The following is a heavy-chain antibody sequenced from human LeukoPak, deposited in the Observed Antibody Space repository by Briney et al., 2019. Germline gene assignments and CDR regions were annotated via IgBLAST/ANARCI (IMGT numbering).Heavy chain of an antibody. D-gene: IGHD2-2*02. CDR1: GFTFSSYS. V-gene: IGHV3-21*01. J-gene: IGHJ3*02. Sequence: GGSLRLSCAASGFTFSSYSMNWVRQAPGKGLEWVSSISSISSYIYYADSVKGRFTISRDNAKNSLYLQMNSLRAEDTAVYYCARVPYCSSTSCYIGVAFDIWGQGTMVTVSS. CDR3: ARVPYCSSTSCYIGVAFDI. CDR2: ISSISSYI.